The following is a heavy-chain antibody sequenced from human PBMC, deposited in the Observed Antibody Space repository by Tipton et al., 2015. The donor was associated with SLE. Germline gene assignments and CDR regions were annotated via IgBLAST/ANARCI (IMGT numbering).Heavy chain of an antibody. D-gene: IGHD1-26*01. Sequence: GSLRLSCAASGFTFDIYTMSWVRQAPGKRPEWVSSINNRLTYIYYADSVRGRFTIARDNADNSLSLQMNSLRVEDTAMYYCVREKLGATMGHDFWGQGTLVTASS. CDR2: INNRLTYI. CDR1: GFTFDIYT. CDR3: VREKLGATMGHDF. V-gene: IGHV3-21*03. J-gene: IGHJ4*02.